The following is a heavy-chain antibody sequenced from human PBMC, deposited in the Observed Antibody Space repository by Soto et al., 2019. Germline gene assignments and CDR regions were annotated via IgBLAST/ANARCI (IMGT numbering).Heavy chain of an antibody. Sequence: EVQLVESGGGLVKPGGSLRLSCAASGFTFSSYSMNWVRQAPGKGLEWVSSISSSSSYIYYADSVKGRFTISRDNAKNSLYLQMNSLRAEDTAVYYCARDFYCGGDCYPGGEGYWGQGTLVTVSS. CDR1: GFTFSSYS. J-gene: IGHJ4*02. CDR2: ISSSSSYI. V-gene: IGHV3-21*01. CDR3: ARDFYCGGDCYPGGEGY. D-gene: IGHD2-21*02.